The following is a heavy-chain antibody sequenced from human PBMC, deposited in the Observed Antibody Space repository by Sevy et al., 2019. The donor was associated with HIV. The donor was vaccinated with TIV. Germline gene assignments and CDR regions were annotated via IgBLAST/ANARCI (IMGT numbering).Heavy chain of an antibody. Sequence: GGSLRLSCAASGFTFRDAWMTWVRQAPGKGLEWVSAISGSGGSTYYADSVKGRFTISRDNSKNTLYLQMNSLRAEDTAVYYCAKDPESGFDYWGQGTLVTVSS. CDR3: AKDPESGFDY. V-gene: IGHV3-23*01. D-gene: IGHD3-10*01. J-gene: IGHJ4*02. CDR2: ISGSGGST. CDR1: GFTFRDAW.